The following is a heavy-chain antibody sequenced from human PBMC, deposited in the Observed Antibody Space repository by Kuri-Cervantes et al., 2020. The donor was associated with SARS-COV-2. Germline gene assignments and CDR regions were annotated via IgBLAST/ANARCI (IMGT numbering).Heavy chain of an antibody. V-gene: IGHV4-4*02. Sequence: GSLRLSCAVSGGSISSSNWWSWVRQPPGKGLEWIGEIYHSGSTNYNPSLKSRVTISVDKSKNQFSLKLSSVTAADTAVYYCAKKRGDSSGWYSNYYGMDVWGQGTTVTVSS. CDR2: IYHSGST. CDR3: AKKRGDSSGWYSNYYGMDV. J-gene: IGHJ6*02. CDR1: GGSISSSNW. D-gene: IGHD6-19*01.